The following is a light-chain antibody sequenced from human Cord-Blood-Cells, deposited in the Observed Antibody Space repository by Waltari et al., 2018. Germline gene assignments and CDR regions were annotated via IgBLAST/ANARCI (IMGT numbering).Light chain of an antibody. Sequence: IVLTQSPGPLSLSPGVRSTLSCRASQSVSSSYLAWYQQKPGQAPRLLIYGASSRATGIPDRFSGSGSGTDFTLTISRLEPEDFAVYYCQQYGSSPYTFGQGTKLEIK. CDR1: QSVSSSY. V-gene: IGKV3-20*01. J-gene: IGKJ2*01. CDR2: GAS. CDR3: QQYGSSPYT.